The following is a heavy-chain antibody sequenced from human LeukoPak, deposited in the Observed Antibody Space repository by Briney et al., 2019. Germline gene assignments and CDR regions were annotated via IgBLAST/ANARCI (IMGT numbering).Heavy chain of an antibody. J-gene: IGHJ4*02. CDR3: AKTGYCSSTSCYSSFEDY. V-gene: IGHV3-23*01. CDR1: GFTFSSYA. CDR2: ISGSGGST. D-gene: IGHD2-2*01. Sequence: GGSLRLSCAASGFTFSSYAMSWVRQAPGKGLEWVSVISGSGGSTYYADSVKGRFTISRDNPKNTLYLQMNSLRAEDTAVYYCAKTGYCSSTSCYSSFEDYWGQGTLVTVSS.